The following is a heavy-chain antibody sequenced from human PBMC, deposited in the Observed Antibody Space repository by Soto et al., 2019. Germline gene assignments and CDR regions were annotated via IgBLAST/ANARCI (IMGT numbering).Heavy chain of an antibody. CDR3: ARGGGVGVAGSAAFDM. V-gene: IGHV1-2*02. J-gene: IGHJ3*02. CDR2: INPATGAA. D-gene: IGHD3-3*01. Sequence: QLHLVQSGAVVKKPGASVTVSCSASGYPVTAYYMRWVRQAPGRGLEWMGGINPATGAAKYTQTFQGRVTLTRYTTTSTVFMELSGRTSEDAAVFYCARGGGVGVAGSAAFDMWGQGTMVTVSS. CDR1: GYPVTAYY.